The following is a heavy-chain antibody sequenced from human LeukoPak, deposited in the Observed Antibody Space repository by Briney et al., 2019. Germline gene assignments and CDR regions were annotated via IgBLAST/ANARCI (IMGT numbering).Heavy chain of an antibody. D-gene: IGHD3-10*01. CDR1: GYTFTSYA. Sequence: ASVKVSCKASGYTFTSYAMHWVRQAPGQRLEWMGWINAGNGNTKYSQKFQGRVTITRDTSASTVYMELSSLRSEDTAVYYCAREFTWNYYGSGSQINWFDPWGQGTLVTVSS. V-gene: IGHV1-3*01. J-gene: IGHJ5*02. CDR2: INAGNGNT. CDR3: AREFTWNYYGSGSQINWFDP.